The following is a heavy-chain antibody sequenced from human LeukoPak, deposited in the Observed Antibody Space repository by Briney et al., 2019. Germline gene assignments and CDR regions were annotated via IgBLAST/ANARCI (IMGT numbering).Heavy chain of an antibody. CDR3: ARSKDFYGSRGPAGMDV. D-gene: IGHD3-10*01. CDR1: GFNFNIYD. CDR2: IDIVGDT. J-gene: IGHJ6*01. V-gene: IGHV3-13*01. Sequence: GGSLPLSCAASGFNFNIYDMHWVRQRTGQGLEWVAGIDIVGDTYYPGSVKGRFTISRENVKQSLYLQMNSLRSGDTAVYYCARSKDFYGSRGPAGMDVWGGGTTVTV.